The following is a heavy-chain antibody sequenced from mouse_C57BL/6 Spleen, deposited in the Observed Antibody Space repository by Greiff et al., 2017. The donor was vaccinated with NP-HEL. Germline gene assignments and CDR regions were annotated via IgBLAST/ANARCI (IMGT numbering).Heavy chain of an antibody. Sequence: VKLQESGAELARPGASVKLSCKASGYTFTSYGISWVKQRTGQGLEWIGEIYPRSGNTYYNEKFKGKATLTADKSSSTAYMELRSLTSEDSAVYFCASQAAYYGSSYNYAMDYWGQGTSVTVSS. CDR1: GYTFTSYG. J-gene: IGHJ4*01. V-gene: IGHV1-81*01. CDR2: IYPRSGNT. CDR3: ASQAAYYGSSYNYAMDY. D-gene: IGHD1-1*01.